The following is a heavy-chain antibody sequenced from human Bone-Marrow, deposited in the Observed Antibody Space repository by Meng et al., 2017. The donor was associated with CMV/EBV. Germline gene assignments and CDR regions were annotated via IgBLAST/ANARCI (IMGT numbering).Heavy chain of an antibody. D-gene: IGHD1-14*01. CDR1: GFTFSDYY. J-gene: IGHJ6*02. CDR3: AREFAPRTYYYGMDV. V-gene: IGHV3-11*01. Sequence: GGSLRLSCAASGFTFSDYYMSWIRQAPGKGLEWVSYISSSGSTIYYEDSVKGRFTISRDSANNSLYLQMNSLRAEDTAVYYCAREFAPRTYYYGMDVWGQGTTVTGSS. CDR2: ISSSGSTI.